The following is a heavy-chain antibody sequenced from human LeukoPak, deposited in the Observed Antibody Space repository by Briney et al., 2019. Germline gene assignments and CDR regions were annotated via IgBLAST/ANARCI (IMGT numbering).Heavy chain of an antibody. CDR1: GFTFSSYA. CDR2: ISYDGSNK. Sequence: GSLRLSCAASGFTFSSYAMHWIRQAPGKGLEWVAVISYDGSNKNYADSVKGRFTISGDNSKNTLYLQMNSLRAEDTAIYYCAKDPMTTVTTTAYWGQGTLVTVSS. J-gene: IGHJ4*02. V-gene: IGHV3-30*04. CDR3: AKDPMTTVTTTAY. D-gene: IGHD4-17*01.